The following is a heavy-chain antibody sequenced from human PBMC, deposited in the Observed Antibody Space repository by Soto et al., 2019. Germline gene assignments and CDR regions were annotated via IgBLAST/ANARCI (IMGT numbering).Heavy chain of an antibody. J-gene: IGHJ6*03. V-gene: IGHV4-59*08. D-gene: IGHD3-16*01. CDR2: MYYSGST. CDR3: ARGPYYDLIWNYYYMDV. CDR1: GGSISGHY. Sequence: QVQLQESGPGLVKPSETLSLSCSVSGGSISGHYWSWVRQTPGKGLEWIGYMYYSGSTNYNPSLKSRVTISVDTSKNRSSLRLTSVTAADTAVYYCARGPYYDLIWNYYYMDVWGKGTTVTVSS.